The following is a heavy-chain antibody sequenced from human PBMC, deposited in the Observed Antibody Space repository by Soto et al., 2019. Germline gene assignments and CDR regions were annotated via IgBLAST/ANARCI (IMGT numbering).Heavy chain of an antibody. V-gene: IGHV1-69*13. CDR2: IIPIFGTA. CDR3: AREVTIVGVVKEYYYYGMDG. D-gene: IGHD3-3*01. J-gene: IGHJ6*02. CDR1: GGTFSSYA. Sequence: SVKVSCKASGGTFSSYAISWVRQAPGQGLEWMGGIIPIFGTANYAQKFQGRVTITADESTSTAYMELSSLRSEDTAVYYCAREVTIVGVVKEYYYYGMDGWGQGTTVTVSS.